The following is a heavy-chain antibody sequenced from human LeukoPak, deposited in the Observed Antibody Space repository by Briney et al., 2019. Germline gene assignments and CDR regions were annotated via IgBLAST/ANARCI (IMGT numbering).Heavy chain of an antibody. CDR2: MNPNSGDT. J-gene: IGHJ5*02. D-gene: IGHD3-3*01. V-gene: IGHV1-8*01. CDR1: GYTFSAYD. Sequence: ASVKVSCKASGYTFSAYDIYWVRQATGQGLEWMGWMNPNSGDTGYAQKFQGRVTMARDTSISTAYMELSRLRSDDTAVYYCARTHVSRFLEWLEPFDPWGQGTLVTVSS. CDR3: ARTHVSRFLEWLEPFDP.